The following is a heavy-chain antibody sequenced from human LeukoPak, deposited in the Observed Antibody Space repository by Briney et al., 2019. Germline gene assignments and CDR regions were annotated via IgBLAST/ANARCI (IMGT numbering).Heavy chain of an antibody. J-gene: IGHJ6*02. Sequence: VASVKVSCKASGYTFTSYDINWVRQATGQGLEWMGWMNPNSGNTGYAQKFQGRVTMTRNTSIGTAYMELSSLRSEDTAVYYCARVKMVRGALKNYYYYFGMDVWSQGTTVTVSS. D-gene: IGHD3-10*01. V-gene: IGHV1-8*01. CDR1: GYTFTSYD. CDR3: ARVKMVRGALKNYYYYFGMDV. CDR2: MNPNSGNT.